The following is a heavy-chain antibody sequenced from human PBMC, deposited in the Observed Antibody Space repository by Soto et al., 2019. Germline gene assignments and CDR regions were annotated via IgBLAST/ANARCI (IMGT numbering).Heavy chain of an antibody. Sequence: QVHLVESGGGVVQPGKSLRLSCAASGFTFDNYGMLWVRQAPGKGLEWVALISYDDSYRYYTNSVRGPFTISRDNSKNLVVLDMDRLQGDDTAVYYCAGGDYGDSIDFWGQGTLVTVSS. V-gene: IGHV3-33*01. D-gene: IGHD4-17*01. CDR2: ISYDDSYR. J-gene: IGHJ4*02. CDR1: GFTFDNYG. CDR3: AGGDYGDSIDF.